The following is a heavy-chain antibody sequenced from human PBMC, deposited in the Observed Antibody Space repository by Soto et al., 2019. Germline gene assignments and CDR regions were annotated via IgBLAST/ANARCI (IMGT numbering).Heavy chain of an antibody. CDR2: INHSGST. CDR1: GGSFSGYY. D-gene: IGHD5-18*01. V-gene: IGHV4-34*01. Sequence: SETLSLTCAVYGGSFSGYYWSWIRQPPGKGLEWIGEINHSGSTNYNPSLKSRVTISVDTSKNQFSLKLSSVTAADTAVYYCARGVGRSLWLRRHFDYWGQGTLVTVSS. J-gene: IGHJ4*02. CDR3: ARGVGRSLWLRRHFDY.